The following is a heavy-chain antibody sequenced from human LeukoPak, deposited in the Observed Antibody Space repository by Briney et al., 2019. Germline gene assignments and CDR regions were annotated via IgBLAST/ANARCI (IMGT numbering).Heavy chain of an antibody. J-gene: IGHJ5*02. CDR3: ARRGYCSSTSCYEGTNWFDP. V-gene: IGHV5-10-1*01. Sequence: GESLRISCKGPGYSFTSYWISWVRQMPGKGLEWMGRIDPSDSYTNYSPSFQGHVTISADKSISTAYLQWSSLKASDTAMYYCARRGYCSSTSCYEGTNWFDPWGQGTLVTVSS. D-gene: IGHD2-2*01. CDR2: IDPSDSYT. CDR1: GYSFTSYW.